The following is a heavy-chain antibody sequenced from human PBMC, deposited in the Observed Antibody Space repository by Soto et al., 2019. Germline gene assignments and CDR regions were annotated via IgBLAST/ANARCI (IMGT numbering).Heavy chain of an antibody. Sequence: EVQLVESGGGLVKPGGSLRLSCVASAFTFSSYSMTWVRQAPGKGLEWVSSISSSGNDRYYADSVKGRFTISRDNAENSLYLQMDSLRAEDPGVYYCANNWNSGGTCCPDYWGQGTLVTVSS. V-gene: IGHV3-21*01. D-gene: IGHD2-15*01. J-gene: IGHJ4*02. CDR1: AFTFSSYS. CDR2: ISSSGNDR. CDR3: ANNWNSGGTCCPDY.